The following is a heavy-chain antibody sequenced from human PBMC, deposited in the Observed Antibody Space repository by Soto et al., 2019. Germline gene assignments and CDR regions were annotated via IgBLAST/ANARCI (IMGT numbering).Heavy chain of an antibody. Sequence: PGGSLRLSCAASGFTFSSYSMNWVRQAPGKGLEWVSSISSSSSYIYYADSVKGRFTISRDNAKNSLYLQMNSLRAEDTAVYYCARDHCTNGVCYSDYYYMDVWGKGTTVTVSS. CDR1: GFTFSSYS. CDR3: ARDHCTNGVCYSDYYYMDV. V-gene: IGHV3-21*01. D-gene: IGHD2-8*01. J-gene: IGHJ6*03. CDR2: ISSSSSYI.